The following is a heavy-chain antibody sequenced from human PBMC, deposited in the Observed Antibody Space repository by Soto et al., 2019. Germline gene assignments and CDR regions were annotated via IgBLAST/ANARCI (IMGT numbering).Heavy chain of an antibody. V-gene: IGHV1-69*06. Sequence: QVQLVQSGAEVKKPGSSVKVSCKASXGTXXXXAISXXXXXXXXXXAWMGGIIPIFGTANYAQKFQGRVTITADRSTSTAYMELSSLRSEDTAVYYCASSRGLTRFDYWGQGTLVTVSS. J-gene: IGHJ4*02. CDR1: XGTXXXXA. CDR3: ASSRGLTRFDY. CDR2: IIPIFGTA. D-gene: IGHD2-2*01.